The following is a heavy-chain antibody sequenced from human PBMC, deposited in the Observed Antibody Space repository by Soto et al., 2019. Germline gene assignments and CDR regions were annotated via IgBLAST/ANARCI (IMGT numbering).Heavy chain of an antibody. Sequence: ASVKVSCKASGGTFSSYAISWVRQAPGQGLEWMGGIIPIFGTANYAQKFQGRVTITADESTSTAYMELSSLRSEDTAVYYCAREAGGLQPMFDYWGQGTLVTVSS. J-gene: IGHJ4*02. D-gene: IGHD4-4*01. CDR2: IIPIFGTA. CDR3: AREAGGLQPMFDY. CDR1: GGTFSSYA. V-gene: IGHV1-69*13.